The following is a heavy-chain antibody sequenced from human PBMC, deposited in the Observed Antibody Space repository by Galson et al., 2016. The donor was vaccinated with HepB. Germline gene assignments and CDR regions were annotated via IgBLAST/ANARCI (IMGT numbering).Heavy chain of an antibody. Sequence: TLSLTCVVSGGSISSDYWWTWVRQSPGKGLEWIGEMYHSGRTNFNPSLKSRVTMSVDKSKSQFSLNLSSVTAADTAVYYCARGAPWRFNPWGQGTLVTVSS. CDR3: ARGAPWRFNP. J-gene: IGHJ5*02. V-gene: IGHV4-4*02. CDR2: MYHSGRT. D-gene: IGHD3-3*01. CDR1: GGSISSDYW.